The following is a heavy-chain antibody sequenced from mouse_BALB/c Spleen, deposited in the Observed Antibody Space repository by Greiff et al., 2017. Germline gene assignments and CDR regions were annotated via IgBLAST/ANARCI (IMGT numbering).Heavy chain of an antibody. CDR3: ARRREDEEGVHYGSSEGFDY. Sequence: QVTLKVSGPGILKPSQTLSLTCSFSGFSLSTSGMGVGWIRQPSGKGLEWLAHIWWDDDKYYNPSLKSQLTISKDTSRNQVFLKITSVDTADTATYYCARRREDEEGVHYGSSEGFDYWGQGTTLTVSS. V-gene: IGHV8-8*01. J-gene: IGHJ2*01. CDR2: IWWDDDK. CDR1: GFSLSTSGMG. D-gene: IGHD1-1*01.